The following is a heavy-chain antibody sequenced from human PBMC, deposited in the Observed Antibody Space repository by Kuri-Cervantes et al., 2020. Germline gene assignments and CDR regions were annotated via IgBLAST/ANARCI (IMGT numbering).Heavy chain of an antibody. CDR3: AKGGKGLYLDY. V-gene: IGHV3-7*01. CDR1: GFTFSSYW. D-gene: IGHD2-15*01. CDR2: IKQDGSEK. J-gene: IGHJ4*02. Sequence: LSLTCAASGFTFSSYWMSWVRQAPGKGLEWVANIKQDGSEKYYVDSVKGRFTISRDNAKNSLYLQMNSLRAEDTAVYYCAKGGKGLYLDYWGQGTLVTVSS.